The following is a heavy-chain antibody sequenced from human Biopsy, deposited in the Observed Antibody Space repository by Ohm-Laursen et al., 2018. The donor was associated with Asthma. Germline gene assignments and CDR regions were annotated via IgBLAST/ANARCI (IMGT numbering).Heavy chain of an antibody. Sequence: SLRLSCAASGFTFADYGMSWVRQAPGKGLDWVSGISWNGGSTGYADSVKGRFTISRDNAKNSLYLQMNRLRAEDTALYHCGRDMGGFGSGWFPVEFWGQGTLVTVSS. CDR2: ISWNGGST. D-gene: IGHD6-19*01. J-gene: IGHJ4*02. CDR1: GFTFADYG. CDR3: GRDMGGFGSGWFPVEF. V-gene: IGHV3-20*01.